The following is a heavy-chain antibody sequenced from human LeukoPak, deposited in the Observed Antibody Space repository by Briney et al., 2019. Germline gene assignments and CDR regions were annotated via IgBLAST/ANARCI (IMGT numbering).Heavy chain of an antibody. D-gene: IGHD3-9*01. CDR1: GYTFTSYG. CDR3: ARERRLRYFDWLSNDAFDI. V-gene: IGHV1-18*01. J-gene: IGHJ3*02. CDR2: ISAYNGNT. Sequence: ASVKVSCKASGYTFTSYGISWVRQAPGQGLEWMGWISAYNGNTNHAQKLQGRVTMTTDTSTSTAYMELRSLRSDDTAVYYCARERRLRYFDWLSNDAFDIWGQGTMVTVSS.